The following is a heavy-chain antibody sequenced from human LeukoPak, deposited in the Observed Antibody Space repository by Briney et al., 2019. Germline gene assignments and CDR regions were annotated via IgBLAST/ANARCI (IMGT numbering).Heavy chain of an antibody. J-gene: IGHJ6*03. CDR2: IQQDGSEK. V-gene: IGHV3-7*03. Sequence: GGSLRLSCAASAFTYSSFWMSWVRQAPGKGLEWVANIQQDGSEKYYVDSVKGRFTNSRDNAKNSLYLQMNSLRAEDTAVYYCARDRSSSWYGYMDVWGKGTTVTISS. D-gene: IGHD6-13*01. CDR3: ARDRSSSWYGYMDV. CDR1: AFTYSSFW.